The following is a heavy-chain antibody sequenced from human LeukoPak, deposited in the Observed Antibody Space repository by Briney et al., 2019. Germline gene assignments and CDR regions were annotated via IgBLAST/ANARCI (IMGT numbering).Heavy chain of an antibody. D-gene: IGHD5-12*01. CDR3: ARVPTTRGYSGYDYPYYFDY. CDR2: INPNSGGT. Sequence: ASVKVSCKASGYTFTGYYIHWVRQAPGQGLEWMGWINPNSGGTNYAQKFQGRVTMTRDTSISTAYMELSRLRSDDTAVYYCARVPTTRGYSGYDYPYYFDYWGQGTLVTVSS. CDR1: GYTFTGYY. J-gene: IGHJ4*02. V-gene: IGHV1-2*02.